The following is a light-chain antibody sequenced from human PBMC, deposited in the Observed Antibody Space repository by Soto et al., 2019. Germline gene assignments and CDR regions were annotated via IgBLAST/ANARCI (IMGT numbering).Light chain of an antibody. CDR3: KQYGSSPIT. Sequence: EIVMTQSPATLSVSPGERATLSCRASQSVSSNLAWYLQKPGQAPSLLIYGAYTRATGIQARFSGSGSGTEFTLTIRSLQSEDFAVYYCKQYGSSPITFGQGTRLEIK. CDR1: QSVSSN. V-gene: IGKV3-15*01. CDR2: GAY. J-gene: IGKJ5*01.